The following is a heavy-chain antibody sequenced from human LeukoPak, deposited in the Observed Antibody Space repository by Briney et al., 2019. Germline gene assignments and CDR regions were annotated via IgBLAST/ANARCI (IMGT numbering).Heavy chain of an antibody. CDR1: GYTFDGYY. J-gene: IGHJ4*02. CDR2: INPDKGDA. CDR3: TRSSWDCSSGSCYTNMNFDY. Sequence: GASVKVSCKASGYTFDGYYIHWVRRAPGQGLEWLGWINPDKGDARTAQKFRDRVITTTDKSLATAYMEVINLSSDDTAVYFCTRSSWDCSSGSCYTNMNFDYWGQGTLVTVSS. V-gene: IGHV1-2*02. D-gene: IGHD2-15*01.